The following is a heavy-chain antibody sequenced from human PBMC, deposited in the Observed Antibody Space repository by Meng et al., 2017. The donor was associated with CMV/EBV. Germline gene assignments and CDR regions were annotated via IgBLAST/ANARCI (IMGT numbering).Heavy chain of an antibody. CDR3: ARRVGYDSSGYYVDY. V-gene: IGHV4-38-2*02. D-gene: IGHD3-22*01. Sequence: SETLSLTCTVSGYSISSGYYWGWIRQPPGKGLEWIGSIYHSGSTYYNPSLKSRVTISVDTSKNQFPLKLSSVTAADTAVYYCARRVGYDSSGYYVDYWGQGTLVTVSS. J-gene: IGHJ4*02. CDR2: IYHSGST. CDR1: GYSISSGYY.